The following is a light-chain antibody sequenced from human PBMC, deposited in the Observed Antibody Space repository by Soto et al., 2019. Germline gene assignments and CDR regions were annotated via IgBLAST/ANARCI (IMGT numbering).Light chain of an antibody. Sequence: QSVLTQPPSSSGTPGQRVTISCSGGSSNIGTNPVNWYQHLPGTAPKLLMYTNDRRPSGVPDRFSGSKSGTSASLAISGLQSEDAGDYYCAAWDDSLKGPVFGTGTKLTVL. CDR1: SSNIGTNP. V-gene: IGLV1-44*01. CDR3: AAWDDSLKGPV. CDR2: TND. J-gene: IGLJ1*01.